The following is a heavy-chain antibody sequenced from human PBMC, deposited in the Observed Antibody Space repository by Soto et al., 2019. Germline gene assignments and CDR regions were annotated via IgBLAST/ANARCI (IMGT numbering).Heavy chain of an antibody. CDR2: VTASGHTT. CDR1: GFTFNTYA. D-gene: IGHD2-15*01. V-gene: IGHV3-23*01. CDR3: AKAMRQQSDIEGTDS. Sequence: EVQLLESGGGLVQPGGSLRLSCAASGFTFNTYAMNWVRQAPGKGLEWVSTVTASGHTTYYSDSVEGRFSISRDNLKNSLYLEMNSLRAEDTAVYYCAKAMRQQSDIEGTDSWGQGTLLTVSS. J-gene: IGHJ4*02.